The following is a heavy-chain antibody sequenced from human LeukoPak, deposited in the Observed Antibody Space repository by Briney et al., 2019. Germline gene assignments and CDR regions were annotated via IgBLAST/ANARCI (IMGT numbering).Heavy chain of an antibody. CDR1: GGSIYSYY. Sequence: SETLSLTCSVSGGSIYSYYWSWIRQPPGKGLEWIGYIYDIGSTSYNPSLKSRVTISVDTSSNQFSLMLTSVTAADTAVYYCARGTKTGYTGYDWNYWGQGSLVSVSS. D-gene: IGHD5-12*01. CDR2: IYDIGST. V-gene: IGHV4-59*01. J-gene: IGHJ4*02. CDR3: ARGTKTGYTGYDWNY.